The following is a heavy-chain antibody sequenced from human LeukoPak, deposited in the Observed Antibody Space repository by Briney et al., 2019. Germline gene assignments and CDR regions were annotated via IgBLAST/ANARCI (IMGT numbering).Heavy chain of an antibody. CDR3: AIDSSGYYYQSAFDI. CDR2: INPTGGST. Sequence: GASVKVSCKASGYTFPSYFMHWVRQAPGQWLEWMGIINPTGGSTTYAQKFQGRVTMTRDTSTSTVYMELSSLRSDDTAVYYCAIDSSGYYYQSAFDIRGQGTMVTVSS. CDR1: GYTFPSYF. J-gene: IGHJ3*02. V-gene: IGHV1-46*01. D-gene: IGHD3-22*01.